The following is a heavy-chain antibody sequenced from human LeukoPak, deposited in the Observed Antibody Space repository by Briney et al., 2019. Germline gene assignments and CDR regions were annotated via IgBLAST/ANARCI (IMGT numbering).Heavy chain of an antibody. CDR1: GYTLTELS. CDR2: FDPEDGET. Sequence: ASVKVSCKVSGYTLTELSMHWVRQAPGKGLEWMGGFDPEDGETIYAQKFQGRVTMTEDTSTDTAYMELSSLRPEDTAVYYCATHEVYYYGSGSYYLSRWGQGTLVTVSS. CDR3: ATHEVYYYGSGSYYLSR. D-gene: IGHD3-10*01. V-gene: IGHV1-24*01. J-gene: IGHJ4*02.